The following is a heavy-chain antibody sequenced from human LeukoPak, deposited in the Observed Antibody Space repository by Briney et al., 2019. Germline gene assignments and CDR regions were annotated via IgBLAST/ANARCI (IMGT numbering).Heavy chain of an antibody. CDR1: GFTFSSYA. CDR3: ARDSHDPLGYGLYFDY. V-gene: IGHV3-30-3*01. J-gene: IGHJ4*02. CDR2: ISYDGSNK. D-gene: IGHD5-12*01. Sequence: PGGSLRLSCAASGFTFSSYAMHWVRQAPGKGLEWVAVISYDGSNKYYADSVKGRFTISRDNSKNTLYLQMNSLRAEDTAVYYCARDSHDPLGYGLYFDYWGQGTLVTVSS.